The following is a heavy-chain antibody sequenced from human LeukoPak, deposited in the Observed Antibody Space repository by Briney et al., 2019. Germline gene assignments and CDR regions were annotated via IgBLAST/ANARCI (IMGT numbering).Heavy chain of an antibody. Sequence: PSETLSLTCTVSGGSISSSSYYWGWIRQPPGKGLEWIGSIHYSGSTYYNPSLKSRVTISVDTSKNQFSLKLRSVTAADTAVYYCALSSALTVVDYWGQGTLVTVSS. V-gene: IGHV4-39*01. D-gene: IGHD6-19*01. CDR3: ALSSALTVVDY. CDR2: IHYSGST. CDR1: GGSISSSSYY. J-gene: IGHJ4*02.